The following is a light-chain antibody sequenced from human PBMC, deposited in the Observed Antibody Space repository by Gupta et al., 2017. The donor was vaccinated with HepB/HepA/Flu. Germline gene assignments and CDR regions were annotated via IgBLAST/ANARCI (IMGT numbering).Light chain of an antibody. CDR3: QQYSNSPIT. J-gene: IGKJ5*01. Sequence: LSPGERATLSCRASQSISSRLAWYQQIPGQAPRLLIYGASSRATGVPNRCSGSGSGTDFTLTIIRLEPEDFAVYYCQQYSNSPITFGQGTRLE. CDR1: QSISSR. V-gene: IGKV3-20*01. CDR2: GAS.